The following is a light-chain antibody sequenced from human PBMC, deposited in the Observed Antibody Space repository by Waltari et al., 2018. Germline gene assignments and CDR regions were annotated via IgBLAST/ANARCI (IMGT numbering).Light chain of an antibody. J-gene: IGKJ4*01. V-gene: IGKV1-39*01. CDR3: QQSSAMPLT. Sequence: DIQMTQSPASLSASVGDRVTITCRASETIRTSLNWYQQKLGMAPRLLIHGASSVHSGVPSRFSGSGSGTDFTLTISSLQPEDFATYFCQQSSAMPLTFGGGTNVEI. CDR2: GAS. CDR1: ETIRTS.